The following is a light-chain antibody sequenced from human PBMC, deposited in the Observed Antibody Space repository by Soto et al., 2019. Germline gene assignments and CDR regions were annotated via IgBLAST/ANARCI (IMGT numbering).Light chain of an antibody. V-gene: IGKV1-5*03. CDR3: QLYNRYRLFT. CDR1: QSVNNW. CDR2: EAS. Sequence: DIQMTQSLSTLSASVGDRVTITCRASQSVNNWLAWFQQKPGKAPKLLIYEASNLESGVPSRFSGSGSGTEFTHTLSRMQPDDFATYYCQLYNRYRLFTFGLGTKVHIK. J-gene: IGKJ3*01.